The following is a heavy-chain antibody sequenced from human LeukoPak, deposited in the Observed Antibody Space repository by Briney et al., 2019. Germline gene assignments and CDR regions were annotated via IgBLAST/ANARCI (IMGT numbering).Heavy chain of an antibody. CDR2: IYYSGST. V-gene: IGHV4-59*01. D-gene: IGHD5-24*01. J-gene: IGHJ3*02. Sequence: PSETLSLTCTVSGGSISSYYWSWIRQPPGKGLEWIGYIYYSGSTNYNPSLKSRVTISVDTSKNQFSLKLSSVTAADTAVYYCARVEMATIVSEIYYDAFDIWGQGTMVTVSS. CDR3: ARVEMATIVSEIYYDAFDI. CDR1: GGSISSYY.